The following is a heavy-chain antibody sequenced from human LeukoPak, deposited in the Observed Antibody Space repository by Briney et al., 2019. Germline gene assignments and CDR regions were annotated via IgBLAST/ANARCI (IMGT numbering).Heavy chain of an antibody. J-gene: IGHJ4*02. CDR1: GGSISSYY. Sequence: PSETLSLTCTVSGGSISSYYWSWIRQPPGKGLEWIGYIYHSGSTNYNPSLKSRVTISVDTSKNQFSLKLSSVTAADTAVYYCARVESDCSGGSCYSYFDYWGQGTLVTVSS. CDR2: IYHSGST. D-gene: IGHD2-15*01. CDR3: ARVESDCSGGSCYSYFDY. V-gene: IGHV4-59*01.